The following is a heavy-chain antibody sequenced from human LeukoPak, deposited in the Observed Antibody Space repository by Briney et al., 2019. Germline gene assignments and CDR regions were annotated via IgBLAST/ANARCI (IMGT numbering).Heavy chain of an antibody. CDR1: GFTLSIYW. CDR2: INQDGSEK. Sequence: GGSLRLSCEASGFTLSIYWMSWVRQAPGKGLEWVANINQDGSEKYYVDSVKGRFTISRDNAKKSLYLQMNSLRVEDTAVYYCARGRFLRWLQPYYFDCWGQGTLVTVSS. J-gene: IGHJ4*02. V-gene: IGHV3-7*02. D-gene: IGHD5-24*01. CDR3: ARGRFLRWLQPYYFDC.